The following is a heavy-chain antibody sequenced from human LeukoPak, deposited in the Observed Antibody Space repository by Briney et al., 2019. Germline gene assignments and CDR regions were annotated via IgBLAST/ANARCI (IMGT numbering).Heavy chain of an antibody. CDR1: GFTFVDYA. CDR2: ISWISGSI. V-gene: IGHV3-9*01. J-gene: IGHJ4*02. D-gene: IGHD4-11*01. CDR3: AEDNYLAALQCDY. Sequence: GGALRLSCAASGFTFVDYAMHWVRQAPGKGLEWVSGISWISGSIGYADSVKGRFTITRDNAKNSLYLQKNMLRDEDTAFYYCAEDNYLAALQCDYWGQGTLVTVSS.